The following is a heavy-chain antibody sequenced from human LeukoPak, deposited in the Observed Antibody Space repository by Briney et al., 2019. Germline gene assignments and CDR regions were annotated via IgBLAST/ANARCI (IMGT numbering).Heavy chain of an antibody. CDR1: GFTFSTYG. Sequence: GALRLSCGASGFTFSTYGMTWVRQAPGKGLEWVSSITSTGTYTFYADSVKGRFTISRDNSKNSLYLQMISLRAEDTAIYYCARDPYSGSYGDSYYYYMDVWGKGTTVTISS. V-gene: IGHV3-21*01. CDR2: ITSTGTYT. D-gene: IGHD1-26*01. J-gene: IGHJ6*03. CDR3: ARDPYSGSYGDSYYYYMDV.